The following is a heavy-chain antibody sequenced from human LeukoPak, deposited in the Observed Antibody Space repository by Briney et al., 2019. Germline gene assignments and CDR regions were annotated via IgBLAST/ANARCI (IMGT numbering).Heavy chain of an antibody. Sequence: ASVTVSCTASGYTFTGYYVHWLRQAPGQGLTWMGWINPNSGGTDYAQQYQGRVTLTRDTSISKAYMELSSLTSDDSAVYYCARAFFNSGFDYWGQGTLVTVSS. J-gene: IGHJ4*02. CDR3: ARAFFNSGFDY. CDR2: INPNSGGT. D-gene: IGHD3-3*02. V-gene: IGHV1-2*02. CDR1: GYTFTGYY.